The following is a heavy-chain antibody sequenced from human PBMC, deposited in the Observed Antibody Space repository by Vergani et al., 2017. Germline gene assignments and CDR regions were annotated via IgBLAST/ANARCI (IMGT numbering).Heavy chain of an antibody. V-gene: IGHV1-2*02. D-gene: IGHD6-19*01. J-gene: IGHJ3*02. CDR3: ARWPAVAGTCYSLVSRGDAFDI. Sequence: QVQLVQSGAEVKKPGASVKVSCKASGYTFTGYYMHWVRQAPGQGLEWMGWINPNSGGTNYAKKFQGRVTMTRDTSITTAYIELSRLRSDATAVYYCARWPAVAGTCYSLVSRGDAFDIWGQGTMVTVSS. CDR2: INPNSGGT. CDR1: GYTFTGYY.